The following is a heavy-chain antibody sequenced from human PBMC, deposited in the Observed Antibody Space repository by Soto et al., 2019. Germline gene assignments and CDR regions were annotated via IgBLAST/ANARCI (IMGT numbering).Heavy chain of an antibody. CDR2: VIPILGMA. CDR3: ATNYGSGSTHFDY. CDR1: EGTFNSYN. J-gene: IGHJ4*02. Sequence: QVQLVQSGAEVKKPGSSVKVSCTASEGTFNSYNISWVRQAPGQGLEWMGRVIPILGMANFAQKFQGRVMITADKSTSTAYMVLSSLRSDDTAVYYCATNYGSGSTHFDYWGQGTLVTVSS. V-gene: IGHV1-69*02. D-gene: IGHD3-10*01.